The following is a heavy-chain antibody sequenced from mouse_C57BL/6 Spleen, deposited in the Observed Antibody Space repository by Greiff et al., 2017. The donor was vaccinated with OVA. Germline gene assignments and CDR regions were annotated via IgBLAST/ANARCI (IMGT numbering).Heavy chain of an antibody. J-gene: IGHJ2*01. CDR3: TRRIRNYGDYFDY. V-gene: IGHV1-63*01. CDR1: GYTFTNYW. D-gene: IGHD1-1*02. Sequence: QVQLQQSGAELVRPGPSVKMSCKASGYTFTNYWIGWAKQRPGHGLEWIGDINPGGGNTNYNEKIKGKATLTADKSSSTAYMQFSILTSEDSAIYYCTRRIRNYGDYFDYWGQGTTLTVSS. CDR2: INPGGGNT.